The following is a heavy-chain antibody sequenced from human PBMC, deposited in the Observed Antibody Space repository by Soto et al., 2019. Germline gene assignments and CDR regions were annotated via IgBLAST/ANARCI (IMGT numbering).Heavy chain of an antibody. CDR2: ISSSGSTI. CDR1: GFTFSSYE. V-gene: IGHV3-48*03. CDR3: ARDSGYSGYDLNY. D-gene: IGHD5-12*01. Sequence: SLKLSCSASGFTFSSYEINWVRQAPGKGLEWVSYISSSGSTIYYADSVKGRFTISRDNAKNSLYLQMNSLRAEDTAVYYCARDSGYSGYDLNYWGQGTLVTVSS. J-gene: IGHJ4*02.